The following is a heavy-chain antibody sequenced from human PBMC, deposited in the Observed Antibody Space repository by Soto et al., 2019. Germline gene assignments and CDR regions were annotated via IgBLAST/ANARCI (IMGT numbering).Heavy chain of an antibody. CDR1: GGTFSSYA. D-gene: IGHD6-19*01. CDR3: AREGIAVASIDY. Sequence: SVKVSCKASGGTFSSYAISWVRQAPGQGLEWMGGIIPIFGTANYAQKFQGRVTITADESTSTAYMELSSLRSEDTAVYYCAREGIAVASIDYWGQGTLVTVSS. J-gene: IGHJ4*02. CDR2: IIPIFGTA. V-gene: IGHV1-69*13.